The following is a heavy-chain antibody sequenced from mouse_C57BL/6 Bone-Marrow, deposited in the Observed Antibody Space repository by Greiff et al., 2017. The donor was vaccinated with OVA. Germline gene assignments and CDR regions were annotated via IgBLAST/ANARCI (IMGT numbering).Heavy chain of an antibody. D-gene: IGHD2-2*01. Sequence: QVQLQQPGAELVKPGASVKMSCKASGYTFTSYWITWVKQRPGQGLEWIGDIYPGSGSTNYNEKFKSKATLTVDTSSSTAYMQRSSLTSEDSAVYYCARLGYRYYYAMDYWGQGTSVTVSS. CDR1: GYTFTSYW. CDR2: IYPGSGST. J-gene: IGHJ4*01. V-gene: IGHV1-55*01. CDR3: ARLGYRYYYAMDY.